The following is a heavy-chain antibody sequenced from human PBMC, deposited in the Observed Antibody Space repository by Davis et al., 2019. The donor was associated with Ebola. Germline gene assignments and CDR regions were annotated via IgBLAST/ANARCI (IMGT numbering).Heavy chain of an antibody. Sequence: SVTVSCQTSGGTFNTYDISWVRQAPGQRPEWMGGIFPLIGLRNYYQRSQGRVTITADKSTSNVYMELSSLKSEDSAIYYCVKARRTASPFDHWGQGTRVIVSS. J-gene: IGHJ4*02. D-gene: IGHD2-2*01. CDR3: VKARRTASPFDH. CDR2: IFPLIGLR. V-gene: IGHV1-69*10. CDR1: GGTFNTYD.